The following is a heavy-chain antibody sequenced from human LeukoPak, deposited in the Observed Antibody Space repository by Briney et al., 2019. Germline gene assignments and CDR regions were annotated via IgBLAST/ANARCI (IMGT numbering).Heavy chain of an antibody. CDR3: ARGYSGYEIDY. D-gene: IGHD5-12*01. Sequence: GGSLRLSCAVSGLTFSNYWMHWVRQAPGKGLVWVSRINSDGRSTTYADSVKGRFTISRDNAKNTLYLQMNSLRAEDTAVYYCARGYSGYEIDYWGQGTLVTVSS. CDR1: GLTFSNYW. V-gene: IGHV3-74*01. CDR2: INSDGRST. J-gene: IGHJ4*02.